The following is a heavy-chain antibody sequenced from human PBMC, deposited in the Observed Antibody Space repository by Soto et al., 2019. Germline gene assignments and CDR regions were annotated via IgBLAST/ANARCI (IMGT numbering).Heavy chain of an antibody. Sequence: QVQLQESGPGLVKPSQTLSLTCTVSGCSISSGGYYWSWISQHPGKGLEWSGYIYYSGSTYYNPSLKSRVTISVDTSKNQFSLKLGSVTAEDTAVYYCERGRVVRGVYGQWGQGTLVTVSS. J-gene: IGHJ4*02. CDR1: GCSISSGGYY. D-gene: IGHD3-10*01. V-gene: IGHV4-31*03. CDR2: IYYSGST. CDR3: ERGRVVRGVYGQ.